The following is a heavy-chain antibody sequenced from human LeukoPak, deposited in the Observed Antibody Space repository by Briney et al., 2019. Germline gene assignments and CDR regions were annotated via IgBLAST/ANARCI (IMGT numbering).Heavy chain of an antibody. D-gene: IGHD6-6*01. V-gene: IGHV1-8*01. CDR3: VRYESNSYGFDY. Sequence: ASVKVSCKASGYTFTSYDINWVRQATGQGLEWMGWVNPYSGNTAFAQKFQGRVTITRNTSISTAYMELSSLRSEDTAVYYCVRYESNSYGFDYWGQGTLVTVSS. CDR2: VNPYSGNT. J-gene: IGHJ4*02. CDR1: GYTFTSYD.